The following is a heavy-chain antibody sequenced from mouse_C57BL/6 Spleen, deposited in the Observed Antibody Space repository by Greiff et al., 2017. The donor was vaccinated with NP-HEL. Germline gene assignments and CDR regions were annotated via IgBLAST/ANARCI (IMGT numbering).Heavy chain of an antibody. CDR3: ARGYGSSPAWFAD. Sequence: EVQLQQSGPELVKPGASVKISCKASGYTFTDYYMNWVKQSHGKSLEWIGDINPNNGGTSYNQKFKGKATLTVDKSSSTAYMELRSLTSEDAAVYYCARGYGSSPAWFADWGQGTLVTVSA. J-gene: IGHJ3*01. CDR2: INPNNGGT. D-gene: IGHD1-1*01. CDR1: GYTFTDYY. V-gene: IGHV1-26*01.